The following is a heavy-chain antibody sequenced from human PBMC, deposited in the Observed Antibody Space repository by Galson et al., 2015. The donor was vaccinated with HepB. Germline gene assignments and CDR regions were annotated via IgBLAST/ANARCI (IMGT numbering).Heavy chain of an antibody. Sequence: SLRLSCAASGVTFSSYAMGWVRQAPGKGLEWVSGFSGSGSNTHYADSVQGRFTISRDNSKNTLYLHMSSLRADDTAVYYCAKGPTVTTLDYWGQGTLVTVS. D-gene: IGHD4-17*01. V-gene: IGHV3-23*01. CDR3: AKGPTVTTLDY. CDR2: FSGSGSNT. CDR1: GVTFSSYA. J-gene: IGHJ4*02.